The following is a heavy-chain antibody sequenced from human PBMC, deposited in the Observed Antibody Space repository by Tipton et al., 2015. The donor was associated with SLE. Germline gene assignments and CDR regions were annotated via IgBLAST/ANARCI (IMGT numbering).Heavy chain of an antibody. CDR1: GFTFSNAW. V-gene: IGHV3-15*01. CDR3: TTDRFMMGSRGDIFDS. D-gene: IGHD5-12*01. Sequence: SLRLSCAASGFTFSNAWMSWVRQAPGKGLEWVGRIKSKTDGGTTDYAAPVKGRFTISRDDSKNTLYLQMNSLKTEDTAVYYCTTDRFMMGSRGDIFDSWGQGTLVTVSS. CDR2: IKSKTDGGTT. J-gene: IGHJ4*02.